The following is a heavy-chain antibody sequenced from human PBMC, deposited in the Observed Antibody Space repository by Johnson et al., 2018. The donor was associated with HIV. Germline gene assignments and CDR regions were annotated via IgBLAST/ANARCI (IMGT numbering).Heavy chain of an antibody. D-gene: IGHD4-17*01. CDR3: AKDRGPMVTIDAFDM. J-gene: IGHJ3*02. CDR2: IRFDGSSQ. V-gene: IGHV3-30*02. CDR1: GFKFSSNG. Sequence: VQLVESGGAVVQRRGSLRLSCAAFGFKFSSNGMYWVRQAPGKGLEWVAFIRFDGSSQFYADSVKGRFTISRDNSEHTLYLQMNSLRTEDTAVYYCAKDRGPMVTIDAFDMWGQGTMVTVSS.